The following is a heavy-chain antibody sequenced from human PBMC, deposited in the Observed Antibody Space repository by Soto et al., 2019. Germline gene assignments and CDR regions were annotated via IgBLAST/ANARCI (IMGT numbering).Heavy chain of an antibody. J-gene: IGHJ6*01. CDR3: QLTRGGLFIMDV. Sequence: QVQLQESGPGLVKPSGTLSLTCTVSGGSISETTWWSWVRQPPGKGLDWIGDISHSGSANYNPSLKSRVTMSVDRSKNQISLILTSVTAADTAVYYCQLTRGGLFIMDVWGQGTTVTVSS. D-gene: IGHD7-27*01. CDR2: ISHSGSA. CDR1: GGSISETTW. V-gene: IGHV4-4*02.